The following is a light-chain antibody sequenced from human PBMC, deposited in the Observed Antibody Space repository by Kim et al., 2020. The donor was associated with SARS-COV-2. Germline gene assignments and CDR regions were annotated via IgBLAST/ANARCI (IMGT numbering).Light chain of an antibody. CDR2: QDT. CDR1: KLEDKY. CDR3: QAWDSGTAVV. V-gene: IGLV3-1*01. Sequence: VSPGQTASITGPGDKLEDKYVFWYQQKPGQSPLLVIYQDTKRPSGIPERFSASSSGNTATLTISGTQATDEADYYCQAWDSGTAVVFGGGTQLTVL. J-gene: IGLJ2*01.